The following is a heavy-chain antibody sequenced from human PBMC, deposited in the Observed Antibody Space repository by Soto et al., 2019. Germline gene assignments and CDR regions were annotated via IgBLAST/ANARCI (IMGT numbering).Heavy chain of an antibody. D-gene: IGHD1-26*01. J-gene: IGHJ4*02. V-gene: IGHV3-23*01. Sequence: EVQLLESGGGLVQPGGSLRLSCAASGFTFSSYAMSWVHQPPGKGLEWVSAISGSGGSTYDADSVKGRFTISRDNSKNTLYLQMNSLRAEDTAVYYWAKDGRIVGASRHWGQGTLVTVAS. CDR2: ISGSGGST. CDR3: AKDGRIVGASRH. CDR1: GFTFSSYA.